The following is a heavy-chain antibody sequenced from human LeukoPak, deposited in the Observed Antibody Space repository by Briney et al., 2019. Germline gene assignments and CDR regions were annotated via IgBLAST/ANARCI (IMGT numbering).Heavy chain of an antibody. V-gene: IGHV1-18*01. CDR1: GGTFSSYA. D-gene: IGHD5-24*01. CDR2: INPYNGNT. CDR3: ARDFGDGYSGMIY. Sequence: ASVKVSCKASGGTFSSYAISWVRQAPGQGLEWMGWINPYNGNTNYAQKLQGRVTMTTDTSTSTAYMELRSLRSDDTAMYYCARDFGDGYSGMIYWGQGSLVTVSS. J-gene: IGHJ4*02.